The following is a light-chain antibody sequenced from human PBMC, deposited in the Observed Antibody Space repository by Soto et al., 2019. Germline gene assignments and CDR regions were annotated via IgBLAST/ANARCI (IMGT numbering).Light chain of an antibody. CDR2: GAS. J-gene: IGKJ3*01. CDR1: QSVSSSY. V-gene: IGKV3-20*01. Sequence: EIVLTQSPGTLSLSPGERATLSCRASQSVSSSYLAWYQQKPGQAPRLLIYGASSRATGIPDRFSGSGSGTDFTLTISRLEPEDFAVYYCQHYGSSARVGPGTKVDIK. CDR3: QHYGSSAR.